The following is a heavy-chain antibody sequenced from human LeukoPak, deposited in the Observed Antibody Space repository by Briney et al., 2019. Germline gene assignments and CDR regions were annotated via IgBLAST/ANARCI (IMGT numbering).Heavy chain of an antibody. CDR2: VAYDGSNK. CDR1: GFTFSSYA. V-gene: IGHV3-30-3*01. J-gene: IGHJ4*02. Sequence: PGSSLRLSCAASGFTFSSYAMHWVRQAPGKGLEWVAVVAYDGSNKYYADSVKGRFTISRDNSKNTLYLQMNSLRAEDTAVYYCARDEAYYGSGSYYNFDYWGQGTLVTVSS. CDR3: ARDEAYYGSGSYYNFDY. D-gene: IGHD3-10*01.